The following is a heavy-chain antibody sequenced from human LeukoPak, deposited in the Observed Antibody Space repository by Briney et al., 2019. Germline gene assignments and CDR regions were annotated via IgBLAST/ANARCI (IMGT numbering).Heavy chain of an antibody. D-gene: IGHD2-2*03. V-gene: IGHV1-18*01. CDR2: ISAYNGNT. J-gene: IGHJ4*02. CDR1: GYTFTSYG. CDR3: ARDLDIVVVPAGGDY. Sequence: ASVKVSCKASGYTFTSYGISWVRQAPGQGLEWMGWISAYNGNTNYAQKLQGGVTMTTGTSTSTAYMELRSLRSDDTAVYYCARDLDIVVVPAGGDYWGQGTLVTVSS.